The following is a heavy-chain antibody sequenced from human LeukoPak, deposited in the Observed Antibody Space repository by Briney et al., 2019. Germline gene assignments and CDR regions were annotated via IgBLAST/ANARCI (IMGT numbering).Heavy chain of an antibody. CDR2: INPNSGGT. J-gene: IGHJ5*02. Sequence: ASVKVSCKASSYTFTRYGISWVRQAPGQGLEWMGWINPNSGGTNYAQKFQGRVTMTRDTSISTVYMELSRLRSDDTAVYYCARRYYDSSGYYYYPWGQGTLVTVSS. CDR1: SYTFTRYG. CDR3: ARRYYDSSGYYYYP. V-gene: IGHV1-2*02. D-gene: IGHD3-22*01.